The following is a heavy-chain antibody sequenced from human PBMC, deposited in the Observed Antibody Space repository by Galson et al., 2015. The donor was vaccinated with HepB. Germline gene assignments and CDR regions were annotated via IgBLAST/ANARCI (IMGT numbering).Heavy chain of an antibody. V-gene: IGHV3-21*01. D-gene: IGHD4/OR15-4a*01. J-gene: IGHJ4*02. CDR2: ISSSSSYI. CDR3: ATSGSDYCDSSFFDS. Sequence: SLRLSCAASGFTFSSYAMSWVRQAPGKGLEWVSSISSSSSYIFYADSLKGRSTISRDNAKNSLYLQINSLRAEDTAVYYCATSGSDYCDSSFFDSWGQGTLVTVSS. CDR1: GFTFSSYA.